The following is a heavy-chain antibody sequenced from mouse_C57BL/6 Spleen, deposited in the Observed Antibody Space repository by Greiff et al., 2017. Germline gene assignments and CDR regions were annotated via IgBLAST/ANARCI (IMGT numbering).Heavy chain of an antibody. D-gene: IGHD4-1*01. J-gene: IGHJ3*01. V-gene: IGHV1-64*01. CDR3: ARPGTYGFAY. CDR1: GYTFTSYW. Sequence: VQLKQPGAELVKPGASVKLSCKASGYTFTSYWMHWVKQRPGQGLEWIGMIHPNSGSTNYNEKFKSKATLTGDNSSSTAYMQRSSLTSEDAAVYDCARPGTYGFAYWGQGTLVTVSA. CDR2: IHPNSGST.